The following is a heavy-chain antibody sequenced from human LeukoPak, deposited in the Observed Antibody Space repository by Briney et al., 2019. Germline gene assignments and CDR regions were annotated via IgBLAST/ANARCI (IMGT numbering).Heavy chain of an antibody. CDR2: IIPIFGTA. V-gene: IGHV1-69*13. CDR1: GGTISSYA. CDR3: ARAGGTTVTTFWFDP. Sequence: AASVTVSCTASGGTISSYAISWVRQAPGQGLEWMGGIIPIFGTANYAQKFQGRVTITADESTSTAYMELSSLRSEDTAVYYCARAGGTTVTTFWFDPWGQGTLVTVSS. D-gene: IGHD4-17*01. J-gene: IGHJ5*02.